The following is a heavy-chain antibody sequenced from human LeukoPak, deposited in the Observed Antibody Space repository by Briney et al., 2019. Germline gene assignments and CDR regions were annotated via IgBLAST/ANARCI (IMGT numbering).Heavy chain of an antibody. CDR1: GYTFTSYY. J-gene: IGHJ5*02. V-gene: IGHV1-46*01. D-gene: IGHD2-15*01. CDR3: ATLPTRYCSGGSCQNWFDP. Sequence: GASVKVSCKASGYTFTSYYMHWVRQAPGQGLEWMGIINPSGGSTSYAQKFQGRVTMTRDTSTSIVYMELSSLRSEDTAVYYCATLPTRYCSGGSCQNWFDPWGQGTLVTVSS. CDR2: INPSGGST.